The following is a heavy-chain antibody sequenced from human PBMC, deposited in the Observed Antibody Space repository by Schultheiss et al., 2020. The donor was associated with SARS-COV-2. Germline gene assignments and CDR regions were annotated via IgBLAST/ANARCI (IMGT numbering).Heavy chain of an antibody. CDR3: ARTYYDFWSGYYPSYYYYYYMDV. V-gene: IGHV4-59*08. J-gene: IGHJ6*03. Sequence: SETLSLTCTVSGGSISSYYWSWIRQPPGKGLEWIGEINHSGSTNYNPSLKSRVTISVDRSKNQFSLKLSSVTAADTAVYYCARTYYDFWSGYYPSYYYYYYMDVWGKGTTVTVSS. CDR2: INHSGST. CDR1: GGSISSYY. D-gene: IGHD3-3*01.